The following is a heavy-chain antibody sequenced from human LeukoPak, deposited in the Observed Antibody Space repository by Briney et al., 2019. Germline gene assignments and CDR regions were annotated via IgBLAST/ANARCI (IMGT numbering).Heavy chain of an antibody. Sequence: ASVKVSCKASGYTFTGYYMHWVRQAPGQGLEWMGWINPNSGGTNYAQKFQGRVTMTRDTSISTAYMELSRLRSDDTAVYYCARVLVPAAMHAFDIWGQGTLVTVSS. J-gene: IGHJ4*02. V-gene: IGHV1-2*02. CDR2: INPNSGGT. CDR3: ARVLVPAAMHAFDI. D-gene: IGHD2-2*01. CDR1: GYTFTGYY.